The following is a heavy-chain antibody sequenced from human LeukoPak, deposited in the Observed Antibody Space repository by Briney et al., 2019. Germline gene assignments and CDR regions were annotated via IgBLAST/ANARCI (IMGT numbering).Heavy chain of an antibody. CDR1: GGSVSSGSYY. Sequence: SETLSLTCTVSGGSVSSGSYYWSWIRQPPGKGLEWIGYIYYSGSTNYNPSLKSRVTISADTSKNQFSLKLSSVTAADTAVYYCARDRSPEYSSGWYEYYYGMDVWGQGTTVTVSS. CDR3: ARDRSPEYSSGWYEYYYGMDV. J-gene: IGHJ6*02. CDR2: IYYSGST. V-gene: IGHV4-61*01. D-gene: IGHD6-19*01.